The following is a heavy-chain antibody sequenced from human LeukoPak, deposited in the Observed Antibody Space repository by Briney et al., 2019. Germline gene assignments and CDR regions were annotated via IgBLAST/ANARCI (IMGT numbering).Heavy chain of an antibody. J-gene: IGHJ4*02. Sequence: GGSLRLSCAASGFTFSTYSMTWVRQAPGKGLEWVSSIFPNGRNTYYADSVKGRFTISRDNFKNALYLQMNSLRVEDTAVYYCAIDPNWGTHSWGQGVLVTVSS. D-gene: IGHD7-27*01. V-gene: IGHV3-23*01. CDR3: AIDPNWGTHS. CDR1: GFTFSTYS. CDR2: IFPNGRNT.